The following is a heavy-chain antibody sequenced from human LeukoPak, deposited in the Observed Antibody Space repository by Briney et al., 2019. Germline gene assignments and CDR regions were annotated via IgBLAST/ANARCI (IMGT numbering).Heavy chain of an antibody. Sequence: PSQTLSLTCAVSGGSVSSGGYSWSWIRQPPGKGLEWIGYIYHSGSTYYNPSLKSRVTISVDRSKNQFSLKLSSVTAADTAVYYCADSWSAQLGFRYWGQGTLVTVSS. V-gene: IGHV4-30-2*01. CDR3: ADSWSAQLGFRY. CDR2: IYHSGST. D-gene: IGHD5-18*01. J-gene: IGHJ4*02. CDR1: GGSVSSGGYS.